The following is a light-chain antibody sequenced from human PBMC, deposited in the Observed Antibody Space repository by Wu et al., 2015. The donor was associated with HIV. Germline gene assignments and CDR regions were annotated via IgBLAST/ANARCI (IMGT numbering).Light chain of an antibody. Sequence: ETVLTQSPATLSLSPGERATLSCGASQSVSNNYLAWYQQKPGLAPRLLIYDASSRATGIPDRFSGSGSGTDFTLTISRLEPEDSAVYYCHQYGSSPRTFGGGTRWRSN. V-gene: IGKV3D-20*01. CDR1: QSVSNNY. CDR2: DAS. CDR3: HQYGSSPRT. J-gene: IGKJ4*01.